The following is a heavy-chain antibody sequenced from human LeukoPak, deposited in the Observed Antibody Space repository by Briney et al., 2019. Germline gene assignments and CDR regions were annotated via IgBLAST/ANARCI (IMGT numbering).Heavy chain of an antibody. V-gene: IGHV1-18*01. CDR3: AREGHYDTSAYSIDFDY. Sequence: GASVTVSCTTSGYTFSSYGLSWVRQAPGQGLEWMGWISGNNGDTNYAQKFQGRVTLTTHTSTSTAYMELRSLRSDDTGVYYCAREGHYDTSAYSIDFDYWGQGTLVTVSS. D-gene: IGHD3-22*01. CDR1: GYTFSSYG. CDR2: ISGNNGDT. J-gene: IGHJ4*02.